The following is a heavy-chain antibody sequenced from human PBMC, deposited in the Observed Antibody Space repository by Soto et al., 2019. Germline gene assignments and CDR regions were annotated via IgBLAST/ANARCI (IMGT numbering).Heavy chain of an antibody. CDR3: ARGLITGSYYRGMDV. J-gene: IGHJ6*02. CDR2: INPNSGGT. Sequence: ASVKVSCKASGYTFTGYYMHWVRQAPGQGLEWMGWINPNSGGTNYAQKFQGWVTMTRDTSISTAYMELSRLRSDDTAVYYCARGLITGSYYRGMDVWGQGTTVTVSS. V-gene: IGHV1-2*04. CDR1: GYTFTGYY. D-gene: IGHD1-20*01.